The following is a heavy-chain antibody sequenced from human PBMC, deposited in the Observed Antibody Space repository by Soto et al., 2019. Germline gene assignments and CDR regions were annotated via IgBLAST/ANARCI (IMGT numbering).Heavy chain of an antibody. CDR2: ISGSGVST. CDR1: GFTFNIYA. J-gene: IGHJ4*02. D-gene: IGHD3-22*01. V-gene: IGHV3-23*01. Sequence: PGGSLRLSCAASGFTFNIYAMSWVRQAPGKGLEWVSAISGSGVSTYYADSVKGRFTISRDNSKNTLYLQMNSLRAEDTAVYYCAKSPGMYYYDSSGYYHYDYRGQGSLVTVSS. CDR3: AKSPGMYYYDSSGYYHYDY.